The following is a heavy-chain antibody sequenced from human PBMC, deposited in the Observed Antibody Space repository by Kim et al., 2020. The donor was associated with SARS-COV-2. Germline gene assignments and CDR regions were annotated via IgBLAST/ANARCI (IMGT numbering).Heavy chain of an antibody. Sequence: GGSLRLSCAASGFTFGDYAMHWVRQAPGKGLEWVSGISWNSGSIGYADSVKGRFTISRDNAKNSLYLQMNSLRAEDTALYYCAKEGRAWLGVDYYYGMDVWGQGTTVTVSS. CDR1: GFTFGDYA. CDR2: ISWNSGSI. V-gene: IGHV3-9*01. D-gene: IGHD6-19*01. J-gene: IGHJ6*02. CDR3: AKEGRAWLGVDYYYGMDV.